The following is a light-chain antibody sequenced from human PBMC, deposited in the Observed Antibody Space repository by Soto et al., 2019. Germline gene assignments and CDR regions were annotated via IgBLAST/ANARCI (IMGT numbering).Light chain of an antibody. J-gene: IGKJ1*01. Sequence: DIQMTQSPSTLSASVGARVPITCRSSQSISSFLAWFQQRPGKAPKFLIYDASSLESGVPSRFSGSGSGTEFTLTISSLQPDDFATYYCQQYNSYSWTFGQGTKVDNK. CDR2: DAS. CDR3: QQYNSYSWT. V-gene: IGKV1-5*01. CDR1: QSISSF.